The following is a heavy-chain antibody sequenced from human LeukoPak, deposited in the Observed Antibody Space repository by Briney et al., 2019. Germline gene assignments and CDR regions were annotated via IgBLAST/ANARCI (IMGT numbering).Heavy chain of an antibody. V-gene: IGHV1-18*04. J-gene: IGHJ3*02. CDR1: GYTFNNYG. D-gene: IGHD4-17*01. Sequence: ASVKVSCKASGYTFNNYGVSWVRQAPGQGREGMGWVSTYNGNTNYAQRPQDRVTTTTDTSKSTVYMELRSLRSDDTAMYYCATTGDAFKIWGQGTMV. CDR2: VSTYNGNT. CDR3: ATTGDAFKI.